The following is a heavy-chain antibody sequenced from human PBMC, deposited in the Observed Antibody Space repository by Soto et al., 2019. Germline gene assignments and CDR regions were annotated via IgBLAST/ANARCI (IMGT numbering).Heavy chain of an antibody. CDR1: GGSISSGGYY. CDR3: ARDKYGDGYNNYYFDY. J-gene: IGHJ4*02. Sequence: SETLSLTCTVSGGSISSGGYYWSWIRQHPGKGLEWIGYIYYSGSTYYNPSLKSRVTISVDTSKNQFSLKLSSVTAADTAVYYCARDKYGDGYNNYYFDYWGQGTLVTVSS. D-gene: IGHD5-12*01. CDR2: IYYSGST. V-gene: IGHV4-31*03.